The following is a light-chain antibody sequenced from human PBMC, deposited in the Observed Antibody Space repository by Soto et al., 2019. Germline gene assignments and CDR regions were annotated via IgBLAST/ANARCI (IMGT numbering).Light chain of an antibody. CDR1: SSDVGSYNL. V-gene: IGLV2-23*02. CDR2: EVS. J-gene: IGLJ1*01. Sequence: QSVLTQPASVSGSPGQSITISCTGTSSDVGSYNLVSWYQQYPGKAPKLMIYEVSKRPSGVSNRFSGSKSGNTASLTISGLQGEDEADYYCCSHAGSGSEVFGTGTKVTVL. CDR3: CSHAGSGSEV.